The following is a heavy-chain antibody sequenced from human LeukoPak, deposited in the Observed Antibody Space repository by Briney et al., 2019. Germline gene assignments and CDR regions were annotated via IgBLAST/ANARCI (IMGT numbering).Heavy chain of an antibody. D-gene: IGHD2-2*01. J-gene: IGHJ5*02. V-gene: IGHV4-39*01. CDR1: GGSISSSSYY. Sequence: SETLSLTCTVSGGSISSSSYYWGWIRQPPGKGLEWIGSIYYSGSTYYNPSLKSRVTISVDTSKNQFSLKLSSVTAADTAVYYCARGGQVVPAAIPHNWFDPWGQGTLVTVSS. CDR2: IYYSGST. CDR3: ARGGQVVPAAIPHNWFDP.